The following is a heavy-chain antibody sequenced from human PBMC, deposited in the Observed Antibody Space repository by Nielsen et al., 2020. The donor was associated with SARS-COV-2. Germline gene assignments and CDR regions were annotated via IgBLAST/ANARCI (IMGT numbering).Heavy chain of an antibody. V-gene: IGHV3-21*01. D-gene: IGHD3-22*01. Sequence: WIRQPPGKGLGWVSSISSSSSYIYYADSVKGRFTISRDNAKNSLYLQMNSLRAEDTAVYYCARDFTYYYDSSGYYYPYYYYGMDVWGQGTTVTVSS. CDR2: ISSSSSYI. CDR3: ARDFTYYYDSSGYYYPYYYYGMDV. J-gene: IGHJ6*02.